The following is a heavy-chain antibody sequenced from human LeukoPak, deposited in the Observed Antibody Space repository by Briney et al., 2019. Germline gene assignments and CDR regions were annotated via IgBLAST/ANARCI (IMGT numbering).Heavy chain of an antibody. D-gene: IGHD1-1*01. V-gene: IGHV1-2*02. CDR1: GYTFTGYY. J-gene: IGHJ5*02. Sequence: VASVTVSCKASGYTFTGYYMHWVRQAPGQGLEWMGWINPNSGGTNYAQKFQGRVTMTRDTSISTAYMELSRLRSDDTAVYYCASGAYNWNGTPWFDPWGQGTLVTVSS. CDR3: ASGAYNWNGTPWFDP. CDR2: INPNSGGT.